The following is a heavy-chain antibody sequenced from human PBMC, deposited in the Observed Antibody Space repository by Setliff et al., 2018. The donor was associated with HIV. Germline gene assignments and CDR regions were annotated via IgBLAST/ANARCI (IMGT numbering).Heavy chain of an antibody. CDR1: GYSFITYW. D-gene: IGHD3-16*01. V-gene: IGHV5-51*01. Sequence: GESLKISCKGSGYSFITYWIGWVRQRPGKGLEWMGIMNPDGSNTRYSPSFQGQVTISVDEYISTAYLQWSSLKASDTAFYYCARFYGSYDVGGFDIWGQGTKVTVSS. CDR2: MNPDGSNT. CDR3: ARFYGSYDVGGFDI. J-gene: IGHJ3*02.